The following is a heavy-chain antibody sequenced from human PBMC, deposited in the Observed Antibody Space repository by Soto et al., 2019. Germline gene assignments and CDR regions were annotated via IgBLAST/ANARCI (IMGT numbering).Heavy chain of an antibody. CDR2: INPNSGGT. V-gene: IGHV1-2*02. D-gene: IGHD1-1*01. CDR1: GYTFSDYY. CDR3: AREPATAKREGVDF. J-gene: IGHJ4*02. Sequence: ASVKVSCKASGYTFSDYYRHWVRQAPGQGLEWMGWINPNSGGTKYAPKFQGGVTMTRDTSITTAYMELSRLRSGDTAVYYCAREPATAKREGVDFWGQGTLVTVSS.